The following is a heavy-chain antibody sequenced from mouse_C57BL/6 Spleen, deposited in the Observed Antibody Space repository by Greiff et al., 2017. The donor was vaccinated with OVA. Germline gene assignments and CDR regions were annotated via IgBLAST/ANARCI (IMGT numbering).Heavy chain of an antibody. Sequence: VQLQQPGAELVMPGASVKLSCKASGYTFTSYWMHWVKQRPGQGLEWIGEIDPSDSYTNYNQKFKGKSTLTVDKSSSTAYMQLSSLTSEDSAVYDCARLYYGSRYFEVWGTGTTVTVAS. CDR1: GYTFTSYW. V-gene: IGHV1-69*01. D-gene: IGHD1-1*01. CDR3: ARLYYGSRYFEV. J-gene: IGHJ1*03. CDR2: IDPSDSYT.